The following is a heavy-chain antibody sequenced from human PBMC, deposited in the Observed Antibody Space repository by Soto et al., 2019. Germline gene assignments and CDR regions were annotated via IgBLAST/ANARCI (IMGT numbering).Heavy chain of an antibody. Sequence: SGPTLVNPTQTLTLTCTFSGFSLSTSGMCVSWIRQPPGKALEWLALIDWDDDKYYSTSLKTRLTISKDTYKNQVVLTMTNMDTVDTDTYYCARIRAVAGTNYYYYYGMDVWGQGTTVTASS. J-gene: IGHJ6*02. CDR2: IDWDDDK. D-gene: IGHD6-19*01. V-gene: IGHV2-70*01. CDR1: GFSLSTSGMC. CDR3: ARIRAVAGTNYYYYYGMDV.